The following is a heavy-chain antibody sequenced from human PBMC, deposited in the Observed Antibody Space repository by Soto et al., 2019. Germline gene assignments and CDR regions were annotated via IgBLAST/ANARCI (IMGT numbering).Heavy chain of an antibody. CDR3: ARDGSSSWYSYGMDV. CDR1: GGTFSSYA. D-gene: IGHD6-13*01. J-gene: IGHJ6*02. Sequence: RASVKVSCKASGGTFSSYAISWVRQAPGQGLEWMGGIIPIFGTANYAQKFQGRVTITADKSTSTAYMELSSLRSEDTAVYYCARDGSSSWYSYGMDVWGQGTTVTVSS. V-gene: IGHV1-69*06. CDR2: IIPIFGTA.